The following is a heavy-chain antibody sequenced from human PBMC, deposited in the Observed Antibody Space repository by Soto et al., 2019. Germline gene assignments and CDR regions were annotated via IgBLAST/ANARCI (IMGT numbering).Heavy chain of an antibody. CDR2: VNHSGEA. J-gene: IGHJ5*02. CDR3: ARAGRSPRSGFAP. CDR1: GGSFRNYY. Sequence: SETLSLTCGVYGGSFRNYYWIWVRQPPGKGLEWIGEVNHSGEATYNPSLQIRAPISLDTTNNHFPLKMTSVTAADTAIYFCARAGRSPRSGFAPWGQGTQVTV. V-gene: IGHV4-34*01.